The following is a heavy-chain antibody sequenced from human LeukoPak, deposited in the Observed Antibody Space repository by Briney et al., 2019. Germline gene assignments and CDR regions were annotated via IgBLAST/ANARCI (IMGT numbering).Heavy chain of an antibody. Sequence: SETLSLTCTVSGGSISSSSYYWGWLRQPPGKGLEWIGSIYYSGSTYYNPSLKSRVTISVDTSKNQFSLKLSSVTAADTAVYYCAKQIVVVTATNNWFDPWGQGTLVTVSS. V-gene: IGHV4-39*01. CDR1: GGSISSSSYY. D-gene: IGHD2-21*02. J-gene: IGHJ5*02. CDR3: AKQIVVVTATNNWFDP. CDR2: IYYSGST.